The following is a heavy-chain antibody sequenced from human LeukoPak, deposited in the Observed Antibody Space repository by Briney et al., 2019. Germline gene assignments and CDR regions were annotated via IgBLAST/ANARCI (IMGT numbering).Heavy chain of an antibody. J-gene: IGHJ4*02. V-gene: IGHV3-23*01. D-gene: IGHD3-3*02. CDR3: AKDRGTSGLANYVDY. Sequence: PGGSLRLSCAASGFTFSSYAMNWVRQAPGKGLEWVSVISGSGGNTYYADSVKGRFTISRDNSKNTLYLQMNSLRAEDTAVYYCAKDRGTSGLANYVDYWGQGTPVTVSS. CDR2: ISGSGGNT. CDR1: GFTFSSYA.